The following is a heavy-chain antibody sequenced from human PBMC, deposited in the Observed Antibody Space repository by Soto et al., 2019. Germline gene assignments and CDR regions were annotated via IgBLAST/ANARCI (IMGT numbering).Heavy chain of an antibody. Sequence: QVQLVQSGAEVKKPGASVKVSCKASGYAFSQFYIHWMRQAPGQGLEWMGWINPNSGRKKFAQKFQGWVTMTRDTSIKTVYMELSGLKSDATAVYYCARESGGTTATLDYYYFYMDVWGKGTTVTVSS. V-gene: IGHV1-2*04. CDR3: ARESGGTTATLDYYYFYMDV. CDR1: GYAFSQFY. CDR2: INPNSGRK. J-gene: IGHJ6*03. D-gene: IGHD4-17*01.